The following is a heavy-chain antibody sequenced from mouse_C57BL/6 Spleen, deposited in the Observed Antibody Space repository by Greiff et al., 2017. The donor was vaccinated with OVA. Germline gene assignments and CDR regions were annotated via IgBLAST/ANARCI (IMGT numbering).Heavy chain of an antibody. CDR2: ISYDGSN. CDR3: ARGGSFSYYAMDY. CDR1: GYSITSGYY. J-gene: IGHJ4*01. V-gene: IGHV3-6*01. Sequence: EVQLVESGPGLVKPSQSLSLTCSVTGYSITSGYYWNWIRQFPGNKLEWMGYISYDGSNNYNPSLKNRISITRDTSKNQFFLKLNSVTTEDTATYYCARGGSFSYYAMDYWGQGTSVTVSS.